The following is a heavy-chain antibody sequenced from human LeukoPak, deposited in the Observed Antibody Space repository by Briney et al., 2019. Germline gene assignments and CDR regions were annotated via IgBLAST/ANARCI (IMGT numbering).Heavy chain of an antibody. J-gene: IGHJ4*02. V-gene: IGHV3-48*03. Sequence: GGSLRLSCAASGFTFSSYEMNWVRQAPGKGLEWVSYISSRDTTIYYADSVKGRFTISRDNAKNSLYLQMNSLRTEDTAVYYCATPLPLDYWGQGTLVTVSS. CDR3: ATPLPLDY. CDR2: ISSRDTTI. CDR1: GFTFSSYE.